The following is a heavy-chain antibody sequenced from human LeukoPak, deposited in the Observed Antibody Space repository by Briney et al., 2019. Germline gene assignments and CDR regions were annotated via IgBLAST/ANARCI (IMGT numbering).Heavy chain of an antibody. J-gene: IGHJ6*02. CDR1: GYTFTGYY. V-gene: IGHV1-2*02. Sequence: ASVKVSCKASGYTFTGYYMHWVRQAPGQGLEWMGWINPNSGGTNYAQKFQGRVTMTRDTSISTAYMELSRLRSDDTAVYYCARVGRCITMVRGPVYCYYYGMDVWGQGTTVTVSS. CDR3: ARVGRCITMVRGPVYCYYYGMDV. D-gene: IGHD3-10*01. CDR2: INPNSGGT.